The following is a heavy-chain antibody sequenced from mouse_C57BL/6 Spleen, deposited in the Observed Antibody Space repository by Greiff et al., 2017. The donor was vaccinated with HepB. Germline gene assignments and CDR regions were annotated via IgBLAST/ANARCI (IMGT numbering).Heavy chain of an antibody. Sequence: DVMLVESGGGLVQPGGSLSLSCAASGFTFTDYYMSWVRQPPGKALEWLGFIRYKANGYTTEYSASVKGRFTISRDNSQSILYLQMNALRAEDSATYYCARYTPRYFDVWGTGTTVTVSS. CDR1: GFTFTDYY. CDR3: ARYTPRYFDV. J-gene: IGHJ1*03. V-gene: IGHV7-3*01. CDR2: IRYKANGYTT.